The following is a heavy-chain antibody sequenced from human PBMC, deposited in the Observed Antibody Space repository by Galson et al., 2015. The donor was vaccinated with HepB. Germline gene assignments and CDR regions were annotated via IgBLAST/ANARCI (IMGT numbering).Heavy chain of an antibody. CDR3: ARIGQHSLDY. CDR2: ISSNGGNT. J-gene: IGHJ4*02. CDR1: GFTLSSYG. Sequence: SLRLSCAASGFTLSSYGLQWVRQAPGKGLKYVSAISSNGGNTYYTNSVKGRFTISRDNSKNTLYLQMGSLTAEDTAVYYCARIGQHSLDYWGQGTLVTVSS. D-gene: IGHD1-26*01. V-gene: IGHV3-64*01.